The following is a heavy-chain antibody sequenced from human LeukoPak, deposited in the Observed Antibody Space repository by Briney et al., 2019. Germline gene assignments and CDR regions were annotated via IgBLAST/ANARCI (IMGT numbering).Heavy chain of an antibody. V-gene: IGHV4-38-2*02. Sequence: SETLSHTCIDSGYSISSGYYWGWIRQPPGKGLEWIGSIYHSGSTYYNPFLKSRVTISVDTSKNQFSLKLSSATAADTAVYYCARDSASPDLWGRGTLVTVSS. CDR3: ARDSASPDL. CDR2: IYHSGST. J-gene: IGHJ2*01. CDR1: GYSISSGYY. D-gene: IGHD6-25*01.